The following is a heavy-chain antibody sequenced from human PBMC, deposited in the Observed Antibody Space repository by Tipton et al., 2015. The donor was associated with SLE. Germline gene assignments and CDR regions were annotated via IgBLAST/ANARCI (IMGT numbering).Heavy chain of an antibody. V-gene: IGHV3-33*01. CDR3: ARGDNWSGSYFMDV. CDR1: GFTFSLYG. J-gene: IGHJ6*03. Sequence: SLRLSCEASGFTFSLYGMHWVRQAPGKGLEWVSLILYDGATKYYADSVKGRFTISRDNSKNTLSLQMNTLRAEDTALYYCARGDNWSGSYFMDVWGKGTTVTVSS. D-gene: IGHD1-20*01. CDR2: ILYDGATK.